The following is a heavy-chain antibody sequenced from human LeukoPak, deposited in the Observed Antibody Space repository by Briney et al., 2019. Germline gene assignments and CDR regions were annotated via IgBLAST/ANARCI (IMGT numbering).Heavy chain of an antibody. J-gene: IGHJ4*02. CDR1: GFTFSSYI. Sequence: GGSLRLSCAASGFTFSSYIMNWVRQAPGKGLEWVSSISSSSYIYYADSVKGRFTISRDNAKNSLYLQMNSLRAEDTAVYYCARFDGPYYFDYWGQGTLVTVSS. CDR2: ISSSSYI. CDR3: ARFDGPYYFDY. V-gene: IGHV3-21*01. D-gene: IGHD3-9*01.